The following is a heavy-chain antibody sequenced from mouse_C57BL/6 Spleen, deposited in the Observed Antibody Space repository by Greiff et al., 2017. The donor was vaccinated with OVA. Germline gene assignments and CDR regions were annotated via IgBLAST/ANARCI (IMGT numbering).Heavy chain of an antibody. Sequence: VQLQQSVAELVRPGASVKLSCTASGFNIKHTYMHWVKQRPEQGLEWIGRIDPANGNTKYAPKFQGKATITADTSSNTAYLQLSSLTSEDTAIYYCARSGPITTDYCDYWGQGTTLTVSS. V-gene: IGHV14-3*01. CDR2: IDPANGNT. CDR3: ARSGPITTDYCDY. J-gene: IGHJ2*01. CDR1: GFNIKHTY. D-gene: IGHD1-2*01.